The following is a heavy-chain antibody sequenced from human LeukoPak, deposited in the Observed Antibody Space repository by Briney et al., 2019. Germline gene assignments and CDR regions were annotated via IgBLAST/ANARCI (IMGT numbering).Heavy chain of an antibody. CDR2: IYYSGST. CDR1: GGSISSGGYC. J-gene: IGHJ5*02. Sequence: PSETLSLTCTVSGGSISSGGYCWSWLRQQPGKGLEWIGYIYYSGSTYYNPSLKSRVTISVDTSKNQFSLKLSSVTAADTAVYYCARSIYDSSGYWQVGGNWFDPWGQGTLVTVSS. CDR3: ARSIYDSSGYWQVGGNWFDP. D-gene: IGHD3-22*01. V-gene: IGHV4-31*03.